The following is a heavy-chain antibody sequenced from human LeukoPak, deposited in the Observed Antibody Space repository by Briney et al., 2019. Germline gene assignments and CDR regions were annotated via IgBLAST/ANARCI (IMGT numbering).Heavy chain of an antibody. Sequence: SETLSLTCTVSGDSISTSYWNWIWQPAGKGLEWIGRIYTTGSANYNPSLKSRVTISVDTSKNQFSLKLSSVTAADAAVYYCARGRGGYDFDHWGQGTPITVSS. V-gene: IGHV4-4*07. CDR1: GDSISTSY. D-gene: IGHD5-12*01. CDR3: ARGRGGYDFDH. J-gene: IGHJ4*02. CDR2: IYTTGSA.